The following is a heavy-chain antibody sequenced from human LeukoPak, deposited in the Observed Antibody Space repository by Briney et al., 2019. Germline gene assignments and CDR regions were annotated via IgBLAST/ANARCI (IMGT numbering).Heavy chain of an antibody. CDR3: ARHQSPPSLSMEQLAIWWLAWFDP. V-gene: IGHV4-59*08. CDR2: IYYSGST. D-gene: IGHD6-6*01. CDR1: GGSISSYY. Sequence: PSETLSLTCTVSGGSISSYYWSWIRQPPGKGLEWIGYIYYSGSTNYNPSLKSRVTISVDTSKNQFSLKLSSVTAADTAVYYCARHQSPPSLSMEQLAIWWLAWFDPWGQGTLVTVSS. J-gene: IGHJ5*02.